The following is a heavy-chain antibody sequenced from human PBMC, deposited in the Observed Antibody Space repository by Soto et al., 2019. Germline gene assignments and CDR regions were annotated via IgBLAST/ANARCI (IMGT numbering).Heavy chain of an antibody. V-gene: IGHV4-30-2*01. CDR2: IYHSGST. D-gene: IGHD3-10*01. CDR3: ARDISTRGWCDP. CDR1: GGSISSGGYS. Sequence: QLQLQESGSGLVKPSQTLSLTCAVSGGSISSGGYSWSWIRQPPGKGLEWIGYIYHSGSTYYNPSLKSRVTISVDRSKNQFSLKLSSVTAADTAVYYCARDISTRGWCDPWGQGTLVTFSS. J-gene: IGHJ5*02.